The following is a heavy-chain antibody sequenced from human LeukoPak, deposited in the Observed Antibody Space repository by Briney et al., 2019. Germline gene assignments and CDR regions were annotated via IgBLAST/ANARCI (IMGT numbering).Heavy chain of an antibody. CDR3: AKDLKVGALWDLDY. CDR2: ISFDGTDA. J-gene: IGHJ4*02. V-gene: IGHV3-30*04. Sequence: GGSLRLSCAASGFTFSSYAIHWVRQAPGKGLEWVAVISFDGTDAFYADSVKGRFTISRDNSKNTLYLQMNSLRAEDTAVYYCAKDLKVGALWDLDYWGQGTLVTVSS. D-gene: IGHD3-10*01. CDR1: GFTFSSYA.